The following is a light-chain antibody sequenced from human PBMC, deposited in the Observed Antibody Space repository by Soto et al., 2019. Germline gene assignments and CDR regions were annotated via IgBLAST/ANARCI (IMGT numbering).Light chain of an antibody. V-gene: IGLV1-40*01. CDR2: GNN. CDR3: QSYDSSLSVSV. CDR1: SSNVGAGYE. Sequence: QLVLTQPPSVSGAPGQWVTISCTGSSSNVGAGYEVHWYQQFPGTAPKLLIYGNNNRPSGVPDRFSGSKSGTSASLAITGLQAEDEADYFCQSYDSSLSVSVFGGGTKLTVL. J-gene: IGLJ2*01.